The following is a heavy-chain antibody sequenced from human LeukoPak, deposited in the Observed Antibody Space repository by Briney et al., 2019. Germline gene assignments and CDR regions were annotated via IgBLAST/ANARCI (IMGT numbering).Heavy chain of an antibody. D-gene: IGHD3-10*01. CDR1: EFTFSSYA. V-gene: IGHV3-23*01. J-gene: IGHJ4*02. CDR2: ISGSGGST. Sequence: GGSLRLSCAASEFTFSSYAVSWVRQGPGKGLEWVSVISGSGGSTYYADSVKGRFTISTDNAKNSLYLQMNSLRAEDTAVYYCARWRAMVRGVIILGSKYYFDYWGQGTLVTVSS. CDR3: ARWRAMVRGVIILGSKYYFDY.